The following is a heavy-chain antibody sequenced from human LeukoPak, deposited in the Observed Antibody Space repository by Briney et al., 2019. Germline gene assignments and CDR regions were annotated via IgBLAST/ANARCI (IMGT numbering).Heavy chain of an antibody. J-gene: IGHJ5*02. CDR1: GGSFSGYY. D-gene: IGHD3-10*01. CDR3: ARGVPYGSGNNWFDP. CDR2: VNHSGST. V-gene: IGHV4-34*01. Sequence: SETLSLTCAVYGGSFSGYYWSWIRQPPGKGLEWIGEVNHSGSTNYNPSLKSRVTISVDTSKNQFSLKLSSVTAADTAVYYCARGVPYGSGNNWFDPWGQGTLVTVSS.